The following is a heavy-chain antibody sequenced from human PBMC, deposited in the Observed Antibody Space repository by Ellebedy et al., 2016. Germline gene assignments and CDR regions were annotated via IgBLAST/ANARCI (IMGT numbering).Heavy chain of an antibody. J-gene: IGHJ6*03. Sequence: GSLRLSXAVYGGSFSGYYWSWIRQPPGKGLEWIGEINHSGSTNYNPSLKSRVTISVDTSKNQFSLKLSSVTAADTAVYYCARDGASAAARVFYYYYYMDVWGKGTTVTVSS. CDR3: ARDGASAAARVFYYYYYMDV. V-gene: IGHV4-34*01. D-gene: IGHD6-6*01. CDR2: INHSGST. CDR1: GGSFSGYY.